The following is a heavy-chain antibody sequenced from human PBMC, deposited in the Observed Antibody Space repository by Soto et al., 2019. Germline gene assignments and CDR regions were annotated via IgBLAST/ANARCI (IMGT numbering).Heavy chain of an antibody. CDR3: ASIPGGPPLRYLDY. Sequence: GGSLRLSCAASGFTFSSHSMNWVRQAPGKGLEWVSSISSSGSYIYYADSLKGRFAISRDNAKNSLYLQMNSLRAEDTAVYYCASIPGGPPLRYLDYWGQGTLVTVS. CDR1: GFTFSSHS. J-gene: IGHJ4*02. D-gene: IGHD3-10*01. V-gene: IGHV3-21*01. CDR2: ISSSGSYI.